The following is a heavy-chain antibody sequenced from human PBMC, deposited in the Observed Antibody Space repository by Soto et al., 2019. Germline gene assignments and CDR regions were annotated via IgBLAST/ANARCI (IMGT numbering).Heavy chain of an antibody. V-gene: IGHV1-18*01. CDR1: GYTFTSYG. CDR3: ARGCSSTSCYEGLYYYYYYGMDV. Sequence: QVQLVQSVAEVKKPGASVKVSCKASGYTFTSYGISWVRQAPGQGLEWMGWISAYNGNTNYAQKLQGRVTMTTDTSTSTAYMELRSLRSDDTAVYYCARGCSSTSCYEGLYYYYYYGMDVWGQGTTVTVSS. J-gene: IGHJ6*02. D-gene: IGHD2-2*01. CDR2: ISAYNGNT.